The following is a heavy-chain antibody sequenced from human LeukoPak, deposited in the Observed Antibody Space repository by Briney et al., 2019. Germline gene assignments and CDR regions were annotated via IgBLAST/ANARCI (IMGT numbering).Heavy chain of an antibody. D-gene: IGHD2-2*01. CDR1: GGSFSGYY. V-gene: IGHV4-34*01. CDR2: INHSGST. Sequence: SETLSLTCAVYGGSFSGYYWSWIRQPPGKGLEWIGEINHSGSTNYNPSLKSRVTISVDTSKNQFSLKLSSVTAADTAVYYCARVAAGYCSSTSCVHADYYYYYMDVWGKGTTVTVSS. J-gene: IGHJ6*03. CDR3: ARVAAGYCSSTSCVHADYYYYYMDV.